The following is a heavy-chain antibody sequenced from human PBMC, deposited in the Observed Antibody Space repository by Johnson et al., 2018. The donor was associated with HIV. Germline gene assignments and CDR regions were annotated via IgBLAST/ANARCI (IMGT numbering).Heavy chain of an antibody. V-gene: IGHV3-23*04. CDR1: GFTVSSNY. Sequence: VLLVKSGGGVVQPGRSLRLSCAASGFTVSSNYMSWVRQAPGKGLEWVSAISGSGGSTYYADSVKGRFTISRDNSKNTLYLQMNSLRVEDTAVYYCARSSTWQLVPGFDLWGRGTMVTVSS. CDR2: SGSGGST. D-gene: IGHD6-13*01. CDR3: ARSSTWQLVPGFDL. J-gene: IGHJ3*01.